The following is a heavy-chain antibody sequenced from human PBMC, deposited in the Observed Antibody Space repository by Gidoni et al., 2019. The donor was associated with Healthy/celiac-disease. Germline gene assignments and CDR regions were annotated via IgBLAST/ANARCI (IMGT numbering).Heavy chain of an antibody. J-gene: IGHJ4*02. CDR2: ISSSGSTI. Sequence: MSWIRQAPGKGLEWVSYISSSGSTIYYADSVKGRFTISRDNAKNSLYLQMNSLRAEDTAVYYCARDGVYYDSSGYRGYFDYWGQGTLVTVSS. CDR3: ARDGVYYDSSGYRGYFDY. V-gene: IGHV3-11*01. D-gene: IGHD3-22*01.